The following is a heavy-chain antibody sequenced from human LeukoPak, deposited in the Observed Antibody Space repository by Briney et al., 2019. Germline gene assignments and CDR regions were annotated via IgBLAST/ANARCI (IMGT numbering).Heavy chain of an antibody. Sequence: GRSPRLSCAASGFTFDDYAMHWVRQAPGKGLEWVSGISWNSGSIGYADSVKGRFTISRDNAKNSLYLQMNSLRAEDTALYYCAKGASSGWYRDNWFDPWGQGTLVTVSS. CDR2: ISWNSGSI. CDR3: AKGASSGWYRDNWFDP. V-gene: IGHV3-9*01. D-gene: IGHD6-19*01. J-gene: IGHJ5*02. CDR1: GFTFDDYA.